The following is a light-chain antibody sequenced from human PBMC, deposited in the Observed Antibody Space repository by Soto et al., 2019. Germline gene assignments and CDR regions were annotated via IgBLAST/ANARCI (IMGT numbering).Light chain of an antibody. Sequence: QSALTQPASVSGSPGQSITISCTGTRSDVGGYNYVSWYQQHPGKAPKLMIYEVSNRPSGVSDRFSGSKSGNTASLTISGLHAEDEAHYYSSSYTSSSTYVFGPGTKVTVL. CDR3: SSYTSSSTYV. J-gene: IGLJ1*01. CDR1: RSDVGGYNY. CDR2: EVS. V-gene: IGLV2-14*01.